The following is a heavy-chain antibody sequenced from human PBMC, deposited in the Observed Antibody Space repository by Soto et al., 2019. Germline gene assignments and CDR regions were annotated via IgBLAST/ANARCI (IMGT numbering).Heavy chain of an antibody. D-gene: IGHD2-2*01. CDR1: GGSISSSSYY. V-gene: IGHV4-39*01. CDR2: IYYSGST. J-gene: IGHJ6*02. Sequence: SATLSLTCTVSGGSISSSSYYWGWIRQPPGKGLEWIGSIYYSGSTYYNPSLKSRVTISVDTSKNQFSLKLSSVTAADTAVYYCARRIYCSSTSCPLYYYYYGMDVWGQGTTVTVSS. CDR3: ARRIYCSSTSCPLYYYYYGMDV.